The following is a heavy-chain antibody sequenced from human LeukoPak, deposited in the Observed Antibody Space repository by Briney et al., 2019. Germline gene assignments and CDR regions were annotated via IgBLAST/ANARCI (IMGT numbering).Heavy chain of an antibody. V-gene: IGHV3-30-3*01. D-gene: IGHD2-15*01. CDR2: ISYDGSNK. J-gene: IGHJ4*02. Sequence: GGSLRLSCAASGFTFSSYAMHWVRQAPGKGLEWVAVISYDGSNKYYADSVKGRFTISRDNSKNTLYLQMNSLRAEDTAVYYCAREGAVVVAATFAGDEDDPYYFDYWGQGTLVTASS. CDR3: AREGAVVVAATFAGDEDDPYYFDY. CDR1: GFTFSSYA.